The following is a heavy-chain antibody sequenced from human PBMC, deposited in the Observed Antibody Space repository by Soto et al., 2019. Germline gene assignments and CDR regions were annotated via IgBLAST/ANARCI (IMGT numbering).Heavy chain of an antibody. J-gene: IGHJ6*02. V-gene: IGHV3-74*03. Sequence: QTGGSLRLSCVASEFTFSSYWMHWVRQVPGKGLVWVSRLNEDGSFTSYADSVKGRFSIFRDNAKKTLYLQMNSLSAEDSAVYYCARDLSGRADVWGQGTTVTVYS. CDR1: EFTFSSYW. CDR2: LNEDGSFT. D-gene: IGHD3-10*01. CDR3: ARDLSGRADV.